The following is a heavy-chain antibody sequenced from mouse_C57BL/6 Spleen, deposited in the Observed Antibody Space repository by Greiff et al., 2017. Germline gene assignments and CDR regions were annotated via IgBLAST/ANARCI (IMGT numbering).Heavy chain of an antibody. D-gene: IGHD1-1*01. CDR2: ILPGSGNT. V-gene: IGHV1-9*01. J-gene: IGHJ3*01. CDR3: ARRNYGSSYWFAY. Sequence: VQLQQSGAELMKPGASVKLSCKATGYTFTGYWIEWVKQRPGHGLEGIGEILPGSGNTNYNEKFKGKATFTADTSSNTAYMQLSRLTTEDSAIYYCARRNYGSSYWFAYWGQGTLVTVSA. CDR1: GYTFTGYW.